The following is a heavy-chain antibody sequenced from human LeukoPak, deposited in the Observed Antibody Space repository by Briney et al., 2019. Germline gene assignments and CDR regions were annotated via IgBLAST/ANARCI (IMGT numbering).Heavy chain of an antibody. V-gene: IGHV3-11*06. D-gene: IGHD1-1*01. J-gene: IGHJ4*02. Sequence: GGPLRLSCEASGFTLNVYYMSWFRQAPGKGLEWIGYISSTGSYTTYADSVRGRFTISRDNSKNMLYLQMNSLRPEDTAVYYCAKDRSDLDHLFDYWGQENLDPVSS. CDR1: GFTLNVYY. CDR3: AKDRSDLDHLFDY. CDR2: ISSTGSYT.